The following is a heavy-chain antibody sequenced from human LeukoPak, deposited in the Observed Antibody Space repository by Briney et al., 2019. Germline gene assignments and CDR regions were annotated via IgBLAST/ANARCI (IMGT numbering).Heavy chain of an antibody. CDR1: GLTFSSYA. D-gene: IGHD5-18*01. Sequence: GGSLRLSXAASGLTFSSYAMSWVRQAPGKGLEWVSAISGSGGSTYYADSVKGRFTISRDNSKNTLYLQMNSLRAEDTAVYYCARARDSYGHHEFDYWGQGTLVTVSS. CDR3: ARARDSYGHHEFDY. J-gene: IGHJ4*02. CDR2: ISGSGGST. V-gene: IGHV3-23*01.